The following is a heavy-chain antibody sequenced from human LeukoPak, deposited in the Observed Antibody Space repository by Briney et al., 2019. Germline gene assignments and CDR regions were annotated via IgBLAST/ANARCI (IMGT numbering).Heavy chain of an antibody. J-gene: IGHJ6*02. V-gene: IGHV1-18*01. CDR1: GYTFTSYG. CDR3: ARVGYNWNDEIYYYYGMDV. Sequence: GASVKVSCKASGYTFTSYGISWVRQAPGQGLEWMGWISAYNGNTNYAQKLQGRVTMTTDTSTSTAYMELRSLRSDDTAVYYCARVGYNWNDEIYYYYGMDVWGQGTTVTVSS. D-gene: IGHD1-1*01. CDR2: ISAYNGNT.